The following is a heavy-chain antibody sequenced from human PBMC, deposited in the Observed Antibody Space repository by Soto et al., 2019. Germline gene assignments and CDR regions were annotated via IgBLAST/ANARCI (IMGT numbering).Heavy chain of an antibody. J-gene: IGHJ6*02. CDR1: GGSISSSNW. D-gene: IGHD6-13*01. V-gene: IGHV4-4*02. CDR3: ARHSSSWYGVGYYYYGMDV. Sequence: QVQLQESGPGLVKPSGTLSLTCAVSGGSISSSNWWSWVRQPPGKGLEWIGEIYHSGSTNYNPSLKSRVTISVDKSKNQFSLKLSSVTAADTAVYYCARHSSSWYGVGYYYYGMDVWGRGTTVTVSS. CDR2: IYHSGST.